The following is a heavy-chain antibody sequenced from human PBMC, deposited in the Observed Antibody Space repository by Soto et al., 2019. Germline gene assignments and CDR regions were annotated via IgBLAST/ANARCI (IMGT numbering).Heavy chain of an antibody. CDR1: GGTFSSYA. CDR2: IIPIFGTA. Sequence: QVQLVQSGAEVKKPGSSVKVSCKASGGTFSSYAISWVRQAPGQGLEWMGGIIPIFGTANYAQKFQGRVTITADESTSAAYMELSSLRSEDTAVYYCARDGGLIVGATHPWARWGQGTLVTVSS. J-gene: IGHJ4*02. D-gene: IGHD1-26*01. V-gene: IGHV1-69*12. CDR3: ARDGGLIVGATHPWAR.